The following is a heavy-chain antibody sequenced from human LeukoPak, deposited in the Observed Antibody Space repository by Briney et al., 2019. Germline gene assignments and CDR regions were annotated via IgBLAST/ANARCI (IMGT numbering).Heavy chain of an antibody. CDR2: IWYDGSNK. J-gene: IGHJ5*02. CDR3: AKEALVVPAAFNWFDP. D-gene: IGHD2-2*01. CDR1: GFTFSSYG. V-gene: IGHV3-33*06. Sequence: GRSLRPSCAASGFTFSSYGMHWVRHAPGKGLEGVAVIWYDGSNKYYADSVKGRFTISRDNSKNTLYLQMNSLRAEDTAVYYCAKEALVVPAAFNWFDPWGQGTLVTVSS.